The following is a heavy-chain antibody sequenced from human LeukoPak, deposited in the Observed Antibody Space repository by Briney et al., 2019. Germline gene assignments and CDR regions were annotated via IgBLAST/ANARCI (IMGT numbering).Heavy chain of an antibody. CDR2: ISSSSSYI. V-gene: IGHV3-21*01. J-gene: IGHJ6*03. Sequence: PGGSLRLSCAASGFTFSSYSMNWVRQAPGKGLEWVSSISSSSSYIYYADSVKGRFTISRDNAKNSLYLQMNSLRAEDTAVYYCARYGPNDILSGFVYYMDVWGKGTTVTVSS. CDR3: ARYGPNDILSGFVYYMDV. CDR1: GFTFSSYS. D-gene: IGHD3-9*01.